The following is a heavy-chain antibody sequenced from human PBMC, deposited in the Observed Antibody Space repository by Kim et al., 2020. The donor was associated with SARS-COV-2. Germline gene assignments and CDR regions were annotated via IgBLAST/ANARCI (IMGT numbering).Heavy chain of an antibody. D-gene: IGHD3-16*01. CDR1: GFTFGDYA. V-gene: IGHV3-49*04. CDR2: IRSKAYGGTT. CDR3: TSQFRHYDYVWGIFFRHFDY. Sequence: GGSLRLSCTASGFTFGDYAMSWVRQAPGKGLEWVGFIRSKAYGGTTEYAASVKGTFTISRDDSKSIAYLQMNSLKTKDTAVYYCTSQFRHYDYVWGIFFRHFDYWGQGTLVTVSS. J-gene: IGHJ4*02.